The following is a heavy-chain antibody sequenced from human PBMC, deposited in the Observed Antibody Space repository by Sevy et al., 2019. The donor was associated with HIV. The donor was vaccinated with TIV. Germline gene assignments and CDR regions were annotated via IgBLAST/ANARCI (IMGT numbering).Heavy chain of an antibody. CDR1: GFTFSSYE. V-gene: IGHV3-48*03. J-gene: IGHJ4*02. Sequence: GGSLRLSCAASGFTFSSYEMNWVRQAPGKGLEWVSYISSRGSTIYDADSVKGRFTISRDNAKNSLYLQMNSLRAEDTAVYYCARDSLNSGRYGRFDYWGQGTLVTVSS. D-gene: IGHD6-19*01. CDR2: ISSRGSTI. CDR3: ARDSLNSGRYGRFDY.